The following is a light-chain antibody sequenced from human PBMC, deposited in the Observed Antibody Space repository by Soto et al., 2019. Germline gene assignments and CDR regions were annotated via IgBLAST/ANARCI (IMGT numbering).Light chain of an antibody. CDR3: SSYTSSSIDYV. CDR2: EVS. V-gene: IGLV2-14*01. J-gene: IGLJ1*01. Sequence: QSALTQPASVSGSPGQSITLSCTRTSRDVGGYNYVSWYQQHPGKAPKLKIYEVSNRPSGVSNRFSGSKSGNTASLTISGLQAEDEADYYCSSYTSSSIDYVFGTGTKLTVL. CDR1: SRDVGGYNY.